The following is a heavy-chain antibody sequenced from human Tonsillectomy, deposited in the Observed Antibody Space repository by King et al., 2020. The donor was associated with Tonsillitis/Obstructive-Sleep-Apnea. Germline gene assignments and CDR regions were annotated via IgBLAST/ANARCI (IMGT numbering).Heavy chain of an antibody. Sequence: EVQLVESGGGLVQPGGSLRLSCAASGFTFSSYSMNWVRQAPGKGLEWVSYISSSSSTIYYADSVKGRFTISRDNTKNSLYLQMTSLVDADTAVYDWARISGYYGSGSYYLNWFDPWGQGTLVTVSS. CDR1: GFTFSSYS. CDR3: ARISGYYGSGSYYLNWFDP. D-gene: IGHD3-10*01. CDR2: ISSSSSTI. V-gene: IGHV3-48*02. J-gene: IGHJ5*02.